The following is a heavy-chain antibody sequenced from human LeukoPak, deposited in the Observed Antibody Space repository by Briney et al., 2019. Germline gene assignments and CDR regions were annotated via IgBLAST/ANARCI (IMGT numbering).Heavy chain of an antibody. V-gene: IGHV1-69*05. Sequence: SVKVSCKASGGTFSSCAISWVRQAPGQGLEWMGGIIPIFGTANYAQKFQGRVTITTDESTSTAYMELSSLRSEDTAVYYCARDLRYSSWGFDYWGQGTLVTVSS. D-gene: IGHD6-13*01. J-gene: IGHJ4*02. CDR1: GGTFSSCA. CDR2: IIPIFGTA. CDR3: ARDLRYSSWGFDY.